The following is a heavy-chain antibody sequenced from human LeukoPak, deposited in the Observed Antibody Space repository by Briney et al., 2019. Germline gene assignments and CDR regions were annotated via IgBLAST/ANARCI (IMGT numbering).Heavy chain of an antibody. Sequence: GGSLRLSCAASGFTFSDYYMSWIRQAPGKGLEWVSYISSSSSTIYYADSVKGRFTIPRDNAKNSLYLQMNSLRAEDTAVYYCARRDIVVVPAAQNYGMDVWGQGTTVTVSS. CDR2: ISSSSSTI. V-gene: IGHV3-11*04. J-gene: IGHJ6*02. D-gene: IGHD2-2*01. CDR3: ARRDIVVVPAAQNYGMDV. CDR1: GFTFSDYY.